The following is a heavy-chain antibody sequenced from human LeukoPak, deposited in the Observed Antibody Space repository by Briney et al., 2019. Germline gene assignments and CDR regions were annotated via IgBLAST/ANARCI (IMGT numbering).Heavy chain of an antibody. D-gene: IGHD1-7*01. Sequence: SVKVSCKASGDTFKSNSISWVRQAPGQGLEWMGGIIPVFGTANYGEMFQGRVTMTEDTSTDTAYMELSSLRSEDTAVYYCATVYKDWNWDATFDYWGQGTLVTVSS. V-gene: IGHV1-69*06. CDR2: IIPVFGTA. CDR3: ATVYKDWNWDATFDY. J-gene: IGHJ4*02. CDR1: GDTFKSNS.